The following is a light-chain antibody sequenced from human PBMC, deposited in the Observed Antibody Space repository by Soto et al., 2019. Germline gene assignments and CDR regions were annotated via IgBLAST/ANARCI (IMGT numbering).Light chain of an antibody. CDR1: QSVSSD. CDR3: QQRSNWPPVT. J-gene: IGKJ4*01. CDR2: DAS. V-gene: IGKV3-11*01. Sequence: EIVLTQSPATLSLSPGERATLSCRASQSVSSDLAWYQHKPGQAPRLLIYDASNRATGIPARFSGSGSGTDFTLTISSLEPEDFAIYYCQQRSNWPPVTFGGGTKVEIK.